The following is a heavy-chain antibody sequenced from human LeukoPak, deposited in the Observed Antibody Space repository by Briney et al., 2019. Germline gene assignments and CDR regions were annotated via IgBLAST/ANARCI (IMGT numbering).Heavy chain of an antibody. Sequence: SETLSLTCAVYGGSFSGYYWSWIRQPPGHGLVWIGEINHSGSTNYNPSLKSRVTISVDTSKNQFSLKLSSVTAADTAVYYCARTSGWFYYFDYWGQGTLVTVSS. D-gene: IGHD6-19*01. CDR3: ARTSGWFYYFDY. J-gene: IGHJ4*02. CDR1: GGSFSGYY. V-gene: IGHV4-34*01. CDR2: INHSGST.